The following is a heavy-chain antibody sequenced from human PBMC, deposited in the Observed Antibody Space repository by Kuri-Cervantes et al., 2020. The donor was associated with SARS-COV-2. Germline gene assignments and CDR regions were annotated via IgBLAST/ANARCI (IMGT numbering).Heavy chain of an antibody. CDR2: IYYSGST. CDR1: GGATSSHN. J-gene: IGHJ5*02. V-gene: IGHV4-59*11. D-gene: IGHD3-10*01. Sequence: AEPLTLTCTVSGGATSSHNWSWTRQPPGKGLEWIGYIYYSGSTNYNPSLKSRDTISVDTSKNQFSLKLSSVTAADTAVYYCERDYGASGYNWFDPWGQGTLVTVSS. CDR3: ERDYGASGYNWFDP.